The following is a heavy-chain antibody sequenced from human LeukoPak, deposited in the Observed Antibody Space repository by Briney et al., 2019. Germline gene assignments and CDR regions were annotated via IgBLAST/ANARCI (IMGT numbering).Heavy chain of an antibody. D-gene: IGHD3-3*01. J-gene: IGHJ4*02. CDR3: AKGVAYFWSGSDPFDY. CDR1: GFTFSNYA. Sequence: GGSLRLSCAASGFTFSNYAMSWVRHAPGKWLEWVSAISGSGANTYYADSVKGRFTISRDNSKNTLFLQMNSLRAEDTAVYYCAKGVAYFWSGSDPFDYWGQGTLVTVSS. V-gene: IGHV3-23*01. CDR2: ISGSGANT.